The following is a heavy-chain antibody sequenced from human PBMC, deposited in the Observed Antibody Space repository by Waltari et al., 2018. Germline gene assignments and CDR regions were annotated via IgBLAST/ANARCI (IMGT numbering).Heavy chain of an antibody. CDR1: GGSISSSSYY. D-gene: IGHD4-17*01. CDR2: IYYSGST. J-gene: IGHJ4*02. V-gene: IGHV4-39*01. CDR3: ARQTTVVTRVDY. Sequence: QLQLQESGPGLVKPSETLSLTCTVSGGSISSSSYYWGWIRQPPGKGLEWIGSIYYSGSTYYNPSLKSRVTISVDTSKNQFSLKLSSVTAADTAVYYCARQTTVVTRVDYWGQGTLVTVSS.